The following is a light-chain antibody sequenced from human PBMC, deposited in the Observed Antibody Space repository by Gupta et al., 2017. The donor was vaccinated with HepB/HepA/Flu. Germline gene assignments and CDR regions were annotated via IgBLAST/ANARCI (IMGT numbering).Light chain of an antibody. CDR2: DYN. Sequence: QSVLTQPPSVSGAPGLRVSMSSTGRCSNIGAGYVIHWYQQLPGTAPKLLFYDYNTRPSGVPDRVSGSKSDTSASLAITGLQAEDEADCYCQSYDQSLNSWVFGGGTKLTVL. CDR3: QSYDQSLNSWV. J-gene: IGLJ3*02. V-gene: IGLV1-40*01. CDR1: CSNIGAGYV.